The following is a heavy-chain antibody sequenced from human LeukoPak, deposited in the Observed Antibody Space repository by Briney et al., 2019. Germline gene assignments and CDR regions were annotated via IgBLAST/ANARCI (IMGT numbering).Heavy chain of an antibody. CDR2: IIPIFGTA. V-gene: IGHV1-69*05. CDR1: GGTSSSYA. D-gene: IGHD4/OR15-4a*01. CDR3: ARDRANLHWFDP. J-gene: IGHJ5*02. Sequence: ASVKVSCKASGGTSSSYAISWVRQAPGQGLEWMGRIIPIFGTANYAQKFQGRVTITTDESTSTAYMELSSLRSEDTAVYYCARDRANLHWFDPWGQGTLVTVSS.